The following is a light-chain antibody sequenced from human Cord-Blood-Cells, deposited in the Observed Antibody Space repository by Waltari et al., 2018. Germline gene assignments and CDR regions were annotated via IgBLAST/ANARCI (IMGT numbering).Light chain of an antibody. CDR3: SSYTSSSWV. CDR1: SSDVGGYNY. CDR2: DVS. Sequence: QSALTQPASVSGSPGQSITISCTGTSSDVGGYNYVSCYQQHQGKAPTPIIYDVSNRPSGVSNRFSGSQAGNTASLTISGLQAEDEADYYCSSYTSSSWVFGGGTKLTVL. J-gene: IGLJ3*02. V-gene: IGLV2-14*03.